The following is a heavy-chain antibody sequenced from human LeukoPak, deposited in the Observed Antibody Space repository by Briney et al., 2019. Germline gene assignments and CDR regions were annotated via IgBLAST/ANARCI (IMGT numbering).Heavy chain of an antibody. Sequence: SQTLSLTCAISGDTVSSNSVAWNWIRQSPSRGLEWLGRTYYMSKWYNDYAVSVRSRITINPDTSKNQFSLQLNSVTPEDTAVYYCARWNHGFHWSDPWGQGTLVTVSS. J-gene: IGHJ5*02. V-gene: IGHV6-1*01. CDR1: GDTVSSNSVA. D-gene: IGHD1-14*01. CDR2: TYYMSKWYN. CDR3: ARWNHGFHWSDP.